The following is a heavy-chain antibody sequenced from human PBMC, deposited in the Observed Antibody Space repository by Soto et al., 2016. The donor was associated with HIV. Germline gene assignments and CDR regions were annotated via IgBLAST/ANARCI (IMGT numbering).Heavy chain of an antibody. CDR1: GFTFSGSA. J-gene: IGHJ4*02. CDR3: TRQVGHSSSWQMSFGD. Sequence: EVQLVESGGGLVQPGGSLKLSCAASGFTFSGSAMHWVRQASGKGLEWVGRIRSKANSYATAYAASVKGRFTISRDDSKNTAYLQMNSLKTEDTAVYYCTRQVGHSSSWQMSFGDWGQGTLVTVSS. D-gene: IGHD6-13*01. V-gene: IGHV3-73*01. CDR2: IRSKANSYAT.